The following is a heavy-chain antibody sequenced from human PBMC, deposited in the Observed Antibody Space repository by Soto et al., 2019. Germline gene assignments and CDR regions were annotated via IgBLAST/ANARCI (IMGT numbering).Heavy chain of an antibody. J-gene: IGHJ5*02. D-gene: IGHD2-15*01. V-gene: IGHV3-9*01. CDR3: AKDITGGIVSPHNNWFDP. CDR2: ISWNSGSI. CDR1: GFTFDDYA. Sequence: EVQLVESGGGLVQPGRSLRLSCAASGFTFDDYAMHWVRQAPGKGLEWVSGISWNSGSIGYADSVKGRFTISRDNAKNSLYLQMNSLRAEDTALYYCAKDITGGIVSPHNNWFDPWGQGTLVTVSS.